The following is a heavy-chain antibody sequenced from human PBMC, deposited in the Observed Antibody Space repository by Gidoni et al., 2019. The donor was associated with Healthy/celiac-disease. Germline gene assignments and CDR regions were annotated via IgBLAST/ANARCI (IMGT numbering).Heavy chain of an antibody. D-gene: IGHD4-17*01. CDR2: IRSKANSYAT. Sequence: EVQLVESGGGLVQPGGSLKLSCAASGCTFSGSAMHWVRQASGKGLEWVGRIRSKANSYATAYAASVKGRFTISRDDSKNTAYLQMNSLKTEDTAVYYCTRLDDYGGNSFYYYGMDVWGQGTTVTVSS. V-gene: IGHV3-73*02. J-gene: IGHJ6*02. CDR1: GCTFSGSA. CDR3: TRLDDYGGNSFYYYGMDV.